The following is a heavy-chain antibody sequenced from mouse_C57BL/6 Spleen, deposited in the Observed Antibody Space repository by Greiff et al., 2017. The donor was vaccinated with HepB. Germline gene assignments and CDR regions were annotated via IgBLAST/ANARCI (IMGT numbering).Heavy chain of an antibody. CDR3: ARRCYYAMDY. CDR2: IDPSDSYT. J-gene: IGHJ4*01. Sequence: QVQLKQPGAELVMPGASVKLSCKASGYTFTSYWMHWVKQRPGQGLEWIGEIDPSDSYTNYNQKFKGKSTLTVDKSSSTAYMQLSSLTSEDSAVYYCARRCYYAMDYWGQGTSVTVSS. V-gene: IGHV1-69*01. CDR1: GYTFTSYW.